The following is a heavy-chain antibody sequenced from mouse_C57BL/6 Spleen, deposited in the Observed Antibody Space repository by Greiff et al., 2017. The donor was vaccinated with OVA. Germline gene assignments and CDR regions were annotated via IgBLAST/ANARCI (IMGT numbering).Heavy chain of an antibody. J-gene: IGHJ2*01. CDR3: ARAGDYGNYNYFDY. CDR2: INYDGSST. D-gene: IGHD2-1*01. CDR1: GFTFSDYY. V-gene: IGHV5-16*01. Sequence: EVKLMESEGGLVQPGSSMKLSCTASGFTFSDYYMAWVRQVPEKGLEWVANINYDGSSTYYLDSLKSRFIISRDNAKNILYLQMSSLKSEDTATYYCARAGDYGNYNYFDYWGQGTTLTVSS.